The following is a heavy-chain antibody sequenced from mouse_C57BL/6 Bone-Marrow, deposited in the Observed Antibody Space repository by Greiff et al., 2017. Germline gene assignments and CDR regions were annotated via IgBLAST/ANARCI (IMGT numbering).Heavy chain of an antibody. Sequence: EVHLVESGGGLVKPGGSLKLSCAASGFTFSDYGMHWVRQAPEKGLEWVAYISSGSSTIYYADTVKGRFTISRDNAKNTLFLQMTSLRSEDTAMYYCARGLTGGNFDYWGQGTTLTVSS. CDR3: ARGLTGGNFDY. CDR1: GFTFSDYG. V-gene: IGHV5-17*01. CDR2: ISSGSSTI. D-gene: IGHD1-1*01. J-gene: IGHJ2*01.